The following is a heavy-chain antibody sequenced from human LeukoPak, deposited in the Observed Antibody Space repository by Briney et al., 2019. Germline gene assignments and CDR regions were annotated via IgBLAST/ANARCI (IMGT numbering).Heavy chain of an antibody. CDR3: AKAVSGSYSFDY. V-gene: IGHV3-23*01. D-gene: IGHD1-26*01. CDR2: ISGSGGST. CDR1: GFTFSSYE. Sequence: GGSLRLSCAASGFTFSSYEMDWVRQAPGKGLEWVSGISGSGGSTYYADSVKGRFTISRDDSKNTLYLQMNSLRGEDTAVYYCAKAVSGSYSFDYWGQGTLVTVSS. J-gene: IGHJ4*02.